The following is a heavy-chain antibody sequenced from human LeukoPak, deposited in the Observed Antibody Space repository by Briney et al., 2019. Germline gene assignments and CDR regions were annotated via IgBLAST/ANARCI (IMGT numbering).Heavy chain of an antibody. CDR2: IYYSGST. Sequence: SEILSLTCTVSGGSISSSSYYWGWIRQPPGKGLEWIGSIYYSGSTYYNPSLKSRVTISVDTSKNQFSLKLSSVTAADTAVYYCARFIVVVPAAKYNWFDPWGQGTLVTVSS. J-gene: IGHJ5*02. CDR1: GGSISSSSYY. D-gene: IGHD2-2*01. V-gene: IGHV4-39*07. CDR3: ARFIVVVPAAKYNWFDP.